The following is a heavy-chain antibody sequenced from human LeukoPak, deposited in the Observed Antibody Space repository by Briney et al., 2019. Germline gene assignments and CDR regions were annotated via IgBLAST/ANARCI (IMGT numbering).Heavy chain of an antibody. V-gene: IGHV4-38-2*02. CDR1: GYSISSGYY. CDR2: IYHSGSP. CDR3: ASKSAYDFGSDY. J-gene: IGHJ4*02. Sequence: SETLSLTCTVSGYSISSGYYWGWIRQPPGKGLEWIGNIYHSGSPYYNPSLKSRATISKDTPKNQFSLKLSSVTAADTAVYYCASKSAYDFGSDYWGQGALVTVSS. D-gene: IGHD5-12*01.